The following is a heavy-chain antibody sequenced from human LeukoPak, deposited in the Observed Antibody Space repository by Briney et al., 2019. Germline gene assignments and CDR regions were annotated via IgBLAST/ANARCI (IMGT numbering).Heavy chain of an antibody. CDR1: GGSFSGYY. J-gene: IGHJ4*02. D-gene: IGHD2-15*01. CDR3: ARAVAGVDY. CDR2: INHSGST. Sequence: SETLSLTCAVYGGSFSGYYWSWIRQPPGKGLEWIGEINHSGSTNYNPSLKSRVTISVDTSKNQFSLKLGSVTAADTAVYYCARAVAGVDYWGQGTLVTVSS. V-gene: IGHV4-34*01.